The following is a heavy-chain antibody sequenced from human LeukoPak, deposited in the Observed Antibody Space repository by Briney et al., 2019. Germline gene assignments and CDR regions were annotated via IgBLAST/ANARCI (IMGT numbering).Heavy chain of an antibody. Sequence: GGSLRLSCAASGFTFDDYAMHWVRQAPGKGLEWVSGISWNSGSIGYADSVKGRFTISRDNAKNSLYLQMNRLRAEDTALYYCAKMGYYGSGKEPRGGTDYWGQGTLVTVSS. D-gene: IGHD3-10*01. V-gene: IGHV3-9*01. J-gene: IGHJ4*02. CDR3: AKMGYYGSGKEPRGGTDY. CDR2: ISWNSGSI. CDR1: GFTFDDYA.